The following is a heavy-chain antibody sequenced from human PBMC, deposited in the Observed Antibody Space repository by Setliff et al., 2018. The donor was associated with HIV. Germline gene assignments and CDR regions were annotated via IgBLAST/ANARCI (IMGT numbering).Heavy chain of an antibody. V-gene: IGHV1-46*01. J-gene: IGHJ6*03. D-gene: IGHD3-3*01. CDR1: GYTFTSYY. CDR2: INPSGGST. Sequence: GASVKVSCKASGYTFTSYYMHWVRQAPGQGLEWMGIINPSGGSTSYAQKFQGRVTMTRDTSTSTVYMELSGLRSEDTAVYYCARDTYYNFWSGLEDYYYYMDVWGKGTTVTVSS. CDR3: ARDTYYNFWSGLEDYYYYMDV.